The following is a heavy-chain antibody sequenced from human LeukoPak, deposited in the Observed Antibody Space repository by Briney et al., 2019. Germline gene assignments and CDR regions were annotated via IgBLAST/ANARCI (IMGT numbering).Heavy chain of an antibody. CDR3: AKAPRGNDDYFDY. D-gene: IGHD3-16*01. J-gene: IGHJ4*02. Sequence: GGSLRLSCAASGFTFTTYAMHWVRQAPGKGLEWVSGISWNSGSIGYADSVEGRFTISRDNAKNSLYLQMNSLRAEDTALYYCAKAPRGNDDYFDYWGQGTLVTVSS. CDR2: ISWNSGSI. V-gene: IGHV3-9*01. CDR1: GFTFTTYA.